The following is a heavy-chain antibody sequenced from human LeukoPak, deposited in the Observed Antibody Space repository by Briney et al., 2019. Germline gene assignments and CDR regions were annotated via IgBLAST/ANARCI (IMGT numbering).Heavy chain of an antibody. Sequence: PGGSLRLSCAASGFTFSDYYMSWIRQAPGKGLEWVSYIGSSGSTIYYADSVKDRFTISRDNAKNSLYLQMNSLRAEDTAVYYCAKQLAYYDYGDPWGQGTLVTVSS. V-gene: IGHV3-11*01. CDR1: GFTFSDYY. J-gene: IGHJ5*02. D-gene: IGHD4-17*01. CDR2: IGSSGSTI. CDR3: AKQLAYYDYGDP.